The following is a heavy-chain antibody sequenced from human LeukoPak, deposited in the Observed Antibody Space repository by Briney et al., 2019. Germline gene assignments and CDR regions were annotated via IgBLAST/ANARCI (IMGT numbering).Heavy chain of an antibody. D-gene: IGHD4-23*01. V-gene: IGHV3-64D*09. CDR1: GFTFSSYA. Sequence: GGSLRLSCSASGFTFSSYAMHWVRQAPGKGLEYVSAISTNGGSTYYADSVKGRFTISRDNSKDTLYLHVSSLRAEDTAVYYWVKGGGSIYGGQDYHFDYGGQETLATVSS. J-gene: IGHJ4*02. CDR2: ISTNGGST. CDR3: VKGGGSIYGGQDYHFDY.